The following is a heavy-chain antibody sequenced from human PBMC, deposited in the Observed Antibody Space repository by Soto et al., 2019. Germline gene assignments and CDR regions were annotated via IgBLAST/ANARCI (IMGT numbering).Heavy chain of an antibody. CDR2: IYCNGDK. Sequence: QITLKESGPTLVKPTQTLTLTCTFSGFSLSTSGVGVGWILQSPGTALQWLALIYCNGDKRYNPSLKISLTITKDTSKNQVVLTLPNMGPVHTATYYCAHRPSGWCLFDYWCQGTLVTVSS. CDR3: AHRPSGWCLFDY. V-gene: IGHV2-5*01. D-gene: IGHD6-19*01. CDR1: GFSLSTSGVG. J-gene: IGHJ4*02.